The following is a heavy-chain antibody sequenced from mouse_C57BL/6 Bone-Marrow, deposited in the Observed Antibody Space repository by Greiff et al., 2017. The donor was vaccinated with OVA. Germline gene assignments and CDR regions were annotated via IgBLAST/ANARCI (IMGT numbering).Heavy chain of an antibody. CDR2: IDPSDSYT. J-gene: IGHJ1*03. Sequence: LQQPGAELVMPGASVKLSCKASGYTFTSYWMHWVKQRPGQGLEWIGEIDPSDSYTNYNQKFKGKSTLTVDKSSSTAYMQLSSLTSEDSAVYYCARNGYWTYWYFDVWGTGTTVTVSS. D-gene: IGHD2-3*01. CDR1: GYTFTSYW. CDR3: ARNGYWTYWYFDV. V-gene: IGHV1-69*01.